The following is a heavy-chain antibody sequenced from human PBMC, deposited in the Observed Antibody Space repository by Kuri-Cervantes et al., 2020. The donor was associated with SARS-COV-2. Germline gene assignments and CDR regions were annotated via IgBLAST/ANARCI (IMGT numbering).Heavy chain of an antibody. J-gene: IGHJ6*02. V-gene: IGHV3-43D*04. CDR1: GFTFSSYE. Sequence: GESLKISCAASGFTFSSYEMNWVRQAPGKGLEWVSLISWDGGSTYYADSVKGRFTISRDNSKNSLYLQMNSLRAEDTALYYCARTLYSYGYYYYYGMDVWGQGTTVTVSS. D-gene: IGHD5-18*01. CDR2: ISWDGGST. CDR3: ARTLYSYGYYYYYGMDV.